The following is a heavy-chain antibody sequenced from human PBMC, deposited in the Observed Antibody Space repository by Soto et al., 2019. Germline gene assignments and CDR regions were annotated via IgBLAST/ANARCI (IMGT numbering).Heavy chain of an antibody. V-gene: IGHV4-59*08. J-gene: IGHJ4*02. CDR1: GGSISSYY. Sequence: SETLSLTCTVSGGSISSYYWSWIRQPPGKGLEWIAYIYYSGSTNYNPSLKSRLTISVDTSKNQFSLKLTSVTAADTAVYYCARAYDFWIGSTPLFYFDYWGPGALVTSPQ. D-gene: IGHD3-3*01. CDR3: ARAYDFWIGSTPLFYFDY. CDR2: IYYSGST.